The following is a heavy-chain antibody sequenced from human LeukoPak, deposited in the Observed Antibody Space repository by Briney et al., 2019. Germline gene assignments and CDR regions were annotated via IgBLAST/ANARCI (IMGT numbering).Heavy chain of an antibody. CDR2: ISGSGGST. CDR1: GFTFSNYG. V-gene: IGHV3-23*01. D-gene: IGHD3-10*01. Sequence: PGGSLRLSCAASGFTFSNYGMHWVRQAPGKGLEWVSAISGSGGSTYYADSVKGRFTISRDNSKNTLYLQMNSLRAEDTAVYYCAKAEYYYGSGGTGGRFDYWGQGTLVTVSS. J-gene: IGHJ4*02. CDR3: AKAEYYYGSGGTGGRFDY.